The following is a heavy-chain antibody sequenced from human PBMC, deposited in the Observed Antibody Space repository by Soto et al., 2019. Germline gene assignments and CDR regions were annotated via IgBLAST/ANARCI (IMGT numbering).Heavy chain of an antibody. V-gene: IGHV4-34*01. Sequence: SETLSLTCAVYGGSFSGYYWSWIRQPPGKGLEWIGEINHSGSTNYNPSLKSRVTISVDTSKNQFSLKLSSVTAADTAVYYCARGRWGHCSGGSCYIPNYMDVWGKGTTVTVSS. CDR2: INHSGST. CDR3: ARGRWGHCSGGSCYIPNYMDV. CDR1: GGSFSGYY. D-gene: IGHD2-15*01. J-gene: IGHJ6*03.